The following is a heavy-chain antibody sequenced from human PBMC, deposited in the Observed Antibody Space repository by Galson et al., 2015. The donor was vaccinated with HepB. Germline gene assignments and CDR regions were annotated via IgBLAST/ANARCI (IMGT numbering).Heavy chain of an antibody. J-gene: IGHJ4*02. CDR3: AKVAAAAGLDY. D-gene: IGHD6-13*01. CDR2: ISASGGST. Sequence: SLRLSCAASGFTFGSYPMSWVRQAPGKGLEWVSSISASGGSTYYADSVKGRFTISRDNSKNTLYLQMNSLRAEDTAVYYCAKVAAAAGLDYWGQGTLVTVSS. CDR1: GFTFGSYP. V-gene: IGHV3-23*01.